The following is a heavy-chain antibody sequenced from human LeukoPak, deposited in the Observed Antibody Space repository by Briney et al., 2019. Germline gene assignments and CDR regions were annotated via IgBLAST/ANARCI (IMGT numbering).Heavy chain of an antibody. D-gene: IGHD6-19*01. CDR3: ARDSGWDEYYFDY. J-gene: IGHJ4*02. V-gene: IGHV4-38-2*02. CDR1: GYSISSGYY. Sequence: PSETLSLTCTVSGYSISSGYYWGWIRQPPGKGLEWIGSMFHSGSTYYNPSLKSRVTMSVDTSKNQFSLKLSSVTAADTAVYYCARDSGWDEYYFDYWGQGTLVTVSS. CDR2: MFHSGST.